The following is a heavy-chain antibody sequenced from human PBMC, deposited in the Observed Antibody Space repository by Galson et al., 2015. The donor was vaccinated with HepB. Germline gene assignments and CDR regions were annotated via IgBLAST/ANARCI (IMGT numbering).Heavy chain of an antibody. Sequence: SLRLSCAASGFTFSSYWMHWVRQAPGKGLVWVSRISTDGITTYYADSVKGRFTFSRDNAKNTLYLQMNSLRAEDTAVYYCARDRDCGGGRCYSSDFDYWGQGTLVTVSS. CDR2: ISTDGITT. D-gene: IGHD2-15*01. CDR3: ARDRDCGGGRCYSSDFDY. V-gene: IGHV3-74*01. CDR1: GFTFSSYW. J-gene: IGHJ4*02.